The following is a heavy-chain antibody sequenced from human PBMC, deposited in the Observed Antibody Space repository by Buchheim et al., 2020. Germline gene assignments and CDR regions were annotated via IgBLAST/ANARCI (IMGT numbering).Heavy chain of an antibody. CDR3: AKDHGDDLIVVVPAATTSYFDY. Sequence: QVQLVESGGGVVQPGRSLRLSCAASGFTFSSYGMHWVRQAPGKGLEWVAVISYDGSNKYYADSEKGRFTISRDNSKNTLYLQMNGLRAEDTAVYYCAKDHGDDLIVVVPAATTSYFDYWGQGTL. D-gene: IGHD2-2*01. CDR1: GFTFSSYG. CDR2: ISYDGSNK. V-gene: IGHV3-30*18. J-gene: IGHJ4*02.